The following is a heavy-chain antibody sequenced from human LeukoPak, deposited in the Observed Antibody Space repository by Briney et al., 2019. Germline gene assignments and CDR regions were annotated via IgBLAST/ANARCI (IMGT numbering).Heavy chain of an antibody. CDR2: IYPGDSDT. V-gene: IGHV5-51*01. CDR3: ARRPGIAAADNRVEP. CDR1: GYSFSSNW. D-gene: IGHD6-13*01. Sequence: GESLKISCKGSGYSFSSNWIGWVRQMPGKGLEWMGIIYPGDSDTRYSPSFQGQVTISADKSISTAYLQWSSLKASDTAMYYWARRPGIAAADNRVEPWGQGTLVTVSS. J-gene: IGHJ5*02.